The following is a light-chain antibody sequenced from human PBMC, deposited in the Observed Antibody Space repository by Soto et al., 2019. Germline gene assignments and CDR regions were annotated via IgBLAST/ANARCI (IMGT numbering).Light chain of an antibody. Sequence: QAVVTQEPWFSVSPGGTVTLTCGLSSGSVSTSYYPSWYQQTPGQAPRTLIYNTYTRSSGVPDRFSASILGDKAALTITGAQSDDESDYYCVLYMGSGISVFGGGTKVTVL. CDR1: SGSVSTSYY. CDR3: VLYMGSGISV. J-gene: IGLJ2*01. CDR2: NTY. V-gene: IGLV8-61*01.